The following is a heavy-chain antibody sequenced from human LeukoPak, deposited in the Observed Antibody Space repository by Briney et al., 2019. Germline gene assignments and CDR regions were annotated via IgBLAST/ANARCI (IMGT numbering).Heavy chain of an antibody. D-gene: IGHD3-3*01. CDR3: AREGGFYRPLDY. CDR2: VHLDGRT. Sequence: PSETLSLTCGVSGGSITTTNWWTSVRQPPGKGLEWIGEVHLDGRTNYNPSLESRLTISVDLSENHISLRLTSVTAADTAVYYCAREGGFYRPLDYSGQGTLVTVSS. J-gene: IGHJ4*02. CDR1: GGSITTTNW. V-gene: IGHV4-4*02.